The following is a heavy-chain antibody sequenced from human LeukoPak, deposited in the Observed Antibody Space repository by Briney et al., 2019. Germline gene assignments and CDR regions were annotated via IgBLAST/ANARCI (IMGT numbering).Heavy chain of an antibody. CDR2: INPNSGGT. Sequence: ASVKVSCKASGYTFTGYYMHWVRQAPGQGLEWMGWINPNSGGTNYAQKFQGRVTMTRDTSISTAYMELSRLRSDDTAVYYCARVIVATPSPYGMDVWGQGTTVTVSS. V-gene: IGHV1-2*02. CDR1: GYTFTGYY. D-gene: IGHD5-12*01. CDR3: ARVIVATPSPYGMDV. J-gene: IGHJ6*02.